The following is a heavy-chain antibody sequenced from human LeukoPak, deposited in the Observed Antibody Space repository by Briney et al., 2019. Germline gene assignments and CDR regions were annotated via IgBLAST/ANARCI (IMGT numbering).Heavy chain of an antibody. D-gene: IGHD3-22*01. Sequence: ASVKVSCKASGGTFSSYAISWVRQAPGQGLEWMGRIIPILGIANYAQKFQGRVTITADKSTSTAYMELSSLRSEDTAVYYCARAFEAPSGTHYYDSSGSFGYWGQGTLVTVSS. CDR1: GGTFSSYA. V-gene: IGHV1-69*04. CDR3: ARAFEAPSGTHYYDSSGSFGY. CDR2: IIPILGIA. J-gene: IGHJ4*02.